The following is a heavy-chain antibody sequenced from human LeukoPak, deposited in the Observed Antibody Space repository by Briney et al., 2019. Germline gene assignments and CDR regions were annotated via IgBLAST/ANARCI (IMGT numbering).Heavy chain of an antibody. CDR2: INPNSGGT. V-gene: IGHV1-2*04. CDR1: GYTFTGYY. CDR3: ARDGDWGPAAAGTPSYYYGMDV. Sequence: ASVKVSCKASGYTFTGYYMHWVRQAPGQGLEWMGWINPNSGGTNYAQKFQGWVTMTRDTSISTAYMELSRLRSDDTAVYYCARDGDWGPAAAGTPSYYYGMDVWGQGTTVTVSS. D-gene: IGHD6-13*01. J-gene: IGHJ6*02.